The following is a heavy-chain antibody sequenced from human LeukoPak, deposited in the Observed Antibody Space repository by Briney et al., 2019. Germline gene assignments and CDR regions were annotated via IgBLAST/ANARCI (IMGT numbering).Heavy chain of an antibody. CDR2: VGGSGIDK. V-gene: IGHV3-23*01. CDR3: AKGISGDGYNFERGADY. J-gene: IGHJ4*01. CDR1: GFTFSSNA. Sequence: GGSLRLSCAASGFTFSSNAMSWVRQAPGKGLEWVSAVGGSGIDKYYADSVKGRFTISRDNYINTVFLQMNSLRVEDTAVYYCAKGISGDGYNFERGADYWGRGILVTVSS. D-gene: IGHD1-1*01.